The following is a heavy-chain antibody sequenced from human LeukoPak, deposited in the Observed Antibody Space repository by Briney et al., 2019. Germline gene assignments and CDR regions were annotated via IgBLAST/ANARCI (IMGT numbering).Heavy chain of an antibody. D-gene: IGHD6-19*01. CDR1: GYTFTSYD. V-gene: IGHV1-8*01. CDR3: ARGPGYSSGWSTGMPKGWFDS. Sequence: ASVKVSCKTSGYTFTSYDINWVRQATGQGLEWMGWMNPNSGNTGYAQKFQGRVTMTRNTSINTAYMELSSLRSEDTAVYYCARGPGYSSGWSTGMPKGWFDSWGQGTLVTVSS. CDR2: MNPNSGNT. J-gene: IGHJ5*01.